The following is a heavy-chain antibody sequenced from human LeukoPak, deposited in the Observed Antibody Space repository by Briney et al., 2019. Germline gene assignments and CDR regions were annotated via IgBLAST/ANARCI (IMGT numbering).Heavy chain of an antibody. V-gene: IGHV5-51*01. CDR3: ARGPPETRYYFDY. J-gene: IGHJ4*02. D-gene: IGHD4-11*01. CDR2: IYPGDSDT. CDR1: GYSLTSYW. Sequence: GESLKISCKGSGYSLTSYWIGWVRQMPGKGLEWMGIIYPGDSDTRYSPSFQGQVTISADKSISTAYLQWSSLKASDTAMYYCARGPPETRYYFDYWGQGTLVTVSS.